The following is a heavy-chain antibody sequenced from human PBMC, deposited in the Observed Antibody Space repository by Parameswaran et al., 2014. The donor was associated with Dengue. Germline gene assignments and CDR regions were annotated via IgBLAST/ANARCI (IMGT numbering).Heavy chain of an antibody. CDR2: IIPIFGTA. Sequence: SWVRQAPGQGLGWMGGIIPIFGTANYAQKFQGRVTITADKSTSTAYMELSSLRSEDTAVYYCASERYDILTGYYSGASAFDIWGQGTVVTVSS. V-gene: IGHV1-69*06. D-gene: IGHD3-9*01. J-gene: IGHJ3*02. CDR3: ASERYDILTGYYSGASAFDI.